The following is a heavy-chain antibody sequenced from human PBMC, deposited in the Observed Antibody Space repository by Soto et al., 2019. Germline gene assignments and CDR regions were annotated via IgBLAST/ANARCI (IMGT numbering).Heavy chain of an antibody. D-gene: IGHD5-18*01. CDR2: IYYSGST. CDR1: GGSISSYY. Sequence: QVQLQESGPGLVKPSETLSLTCTVSGGSISSYYWSWIRQPPGKGLEWIGYIYYSGSTNYNPSLKSRVTISVDTSKNQFSLKLSSVTAADTAVYYCAREDYSYGFPYGMDVWGQGTTVTVSS. V-gene: IGHV4-59*01. CDR3: AREDYSYGFPYGMDV. J-gene: IGHJ6*02.